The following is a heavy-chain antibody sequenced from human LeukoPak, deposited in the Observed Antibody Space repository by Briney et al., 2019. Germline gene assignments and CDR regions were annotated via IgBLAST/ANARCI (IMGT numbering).Heavy chain of an antibody. Sequence: ASVKVSCKASGYSFTGYYIHWMRQAPGQGLEWMGWMNPNRGDTSYAQKFQGRVTMTRDTPINTAYMELRSLRSDDTAVYYCAREELDPRVPAVVGGAYGMDVRGQGTTVTVSS. V-gene: IGHV1-2*02. J-gene: IGHJ6*02. CDR3: AREELDPRVPAVVGGAYGMDV. D-gene: IGHD2-2*01. CDR1: GYSFTGYY. CDR2: MNPNRGDT.